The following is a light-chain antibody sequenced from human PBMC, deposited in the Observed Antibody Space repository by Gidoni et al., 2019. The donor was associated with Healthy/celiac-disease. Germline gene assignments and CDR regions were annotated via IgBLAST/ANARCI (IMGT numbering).Light chain of an antibody. CDR1: QGIRND. V-gene: IGKV1-6*01. CDR2: AAS. J-gene: IGKJ4*01. Sequence: AIHMTQSPSSLSASVGDRVTITCRASQGIRNDLGWYQQKPGKAPKLLIYAASSLPSGVPSRFSGSGSGTDFTLTSSSLQPEDFATYYCLQDYNYPLTFGGGTKVEIK. CDR3: LQDYNYPLT.